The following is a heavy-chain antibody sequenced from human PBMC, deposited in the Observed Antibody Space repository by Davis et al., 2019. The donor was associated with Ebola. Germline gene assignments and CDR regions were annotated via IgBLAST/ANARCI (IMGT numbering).Heavy chain of an antibody. CDR1: GFIFSTYV. CDR3: AGRTYGSGSF. CDR2: GTSADT. V-gene: IGHV3-23*01. Sequence: GESLKISCSASGFIFSTYVMSWVRQAPGKGLEWVSTYGTSADTYYADSVKGRFTISRDNSRSTLYLQMNSLRADDTAVYYCAGRTYGSGSFWGQGTPVTVSS. J-gene: IGHJ4*02. D-gene: IGHD3-10*01.